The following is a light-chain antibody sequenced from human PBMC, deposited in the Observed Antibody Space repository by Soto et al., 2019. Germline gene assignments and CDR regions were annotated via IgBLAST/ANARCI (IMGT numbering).Light chain of an antibody. CDR1: QSITSW. V-gene: IGKV1-5*01. CDR2: DAS. J-gene: IGKJ4*01. Sequence: DIQITQSPSTLSASFLDRVTITCXSSQSITSWLAWYQQKPGKAPNLLIYDASSLQSGVPSRFSGSGSGTEFTLTISSLQPDDSATYYCQQYNSHDDIAFGRGTKVDIK. CDR3: QQYNSHDDIA.